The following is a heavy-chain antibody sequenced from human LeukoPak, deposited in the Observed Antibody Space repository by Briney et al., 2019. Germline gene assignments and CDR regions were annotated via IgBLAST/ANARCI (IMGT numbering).Heavy chain of an antibody. CDR3: ARDVSADYDFWSGYPKNWFDP. CDR1: GGSISSGSYY. CDR2: IYTSGST. V-gene: IGHV4-61*02. J-gene: IGHJ5*02. Sequence: SQTLSLTCTVSGGSISSGSYYWSWIRQPAGKGLEWIGRIYTSGSTNYNPSLKSRVTISVDTSKNQFSLKLSSVTAADTAVYYCARDVSADYDFWSGYPKNWFDPWSQGTLVTVSS. D-gene: IGHD3-3*01.